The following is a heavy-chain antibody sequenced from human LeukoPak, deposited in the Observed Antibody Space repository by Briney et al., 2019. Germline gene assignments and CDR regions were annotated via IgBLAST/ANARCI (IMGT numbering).Heavy chain of an antibody. CDR2: IRSKANSYAT. Sequence: GGSLRLSCATSGFTFCGSAIHWARQASGKGLEWVGRIRSKANSYATTDVASVKGRFTISRDDSKSTAHLEMSSLKTEDTAVYYCTRPSYDSSVSGVVYWGPGTLVTVSS. CDR1: GFTFCGSA. CDR3: TRPSYDSSVSGVVY. D-gene: IGHD3-22*01. J-gene: IGHJ4*02. V-gene: IGHV3-73*01.